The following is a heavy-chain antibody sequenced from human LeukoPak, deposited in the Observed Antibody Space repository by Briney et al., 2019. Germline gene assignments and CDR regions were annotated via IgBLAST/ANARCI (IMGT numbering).Heavy chain of an antibody. Sequence: GGSLRLSCAASGFTFSSNVMSWVRRAPGKGLEWVSSITGSGGSIYYADSVKGRFTSSRDNSKNTLYLQMSSLRAEDTAVYYCAKRGAEVGQTVAPGDYWGQGTLVTVSS. CDR2: ITGSGGSI. D-gene: IGHD1-26*01. J-gene: IGHJ4*02. CDR1: GFTFSSNV. CDR3: AKRGAEVGQTVAPGDY. V-gene: IGHV3-23*01.